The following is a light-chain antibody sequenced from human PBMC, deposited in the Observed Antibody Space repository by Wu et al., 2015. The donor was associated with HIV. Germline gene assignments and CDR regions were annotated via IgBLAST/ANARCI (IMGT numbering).Light chain of an antibody. J-gene: IGKJ3*01. CDR1: QSISSY. CDR2: AAS. V-gene: IGKV1-39*01. Sequence: DIQMTQSPSSLSASVGDRVTITCRASQSISSYLNWYQQKPGKAPKLLIYAASSLQSGVPSRFSGSGSGTDFTLTISSLQPEDFATYYCQQSYSPLREFTFGPGTKVDIK. CDR3: QQSYSPLREFT.